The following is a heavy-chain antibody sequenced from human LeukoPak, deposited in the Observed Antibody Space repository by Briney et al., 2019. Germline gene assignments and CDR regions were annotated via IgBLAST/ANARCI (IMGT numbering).Heavy chain of an antibody. D-gene: IGHD3-3*01. V-gene: IGHV4-4*09. J-gene: IGHJ2*01. CDR3: ARRGTIFGPESL. CDR1: GGSFSGYY. Sequence: SETLSLTCAVYGGSFSGYYWSWLRQPPRKGLEWIGYIYTTGSTDYNPSLKSRVTISVDTSKNQLSLNLSSVTAADTAVYFCARRGTIFGPESLWGRGTLVTVSS. CDR2: IYTTGST.